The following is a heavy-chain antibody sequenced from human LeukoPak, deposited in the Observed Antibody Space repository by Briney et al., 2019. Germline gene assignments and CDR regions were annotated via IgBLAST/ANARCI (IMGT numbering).Heavy chain of an antibody. V-gene: IGHV1-18*01. CDR2: LSAYNGNT. J-gene: IGHJ4*02. D-gene: IGHD5-18*01. CDR3: ARALVGYSYGPFDY. Sequence: ASVKVSCKASGYTFPSYGISWVRQAPGHGLEWMGWLSAYNGNTNYAQKLQGRVTMTTDTSTSTAYMELRSLRSDDTAVYYCARALVGYSYGPFDYWGQGTLVTVSS. CDR1: GYTFPSYG.